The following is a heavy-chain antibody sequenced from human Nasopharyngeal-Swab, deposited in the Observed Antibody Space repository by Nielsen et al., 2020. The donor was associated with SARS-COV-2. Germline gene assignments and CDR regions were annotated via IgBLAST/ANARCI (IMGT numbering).Heavy chain of an antibody. CDR2: ITPFNGNA. Sequence: SVKVSCKASGGTSSNYAISWVRQAPGQALEWMGWITPFNGNAKYAQKFQGRVSITRDGSRTTASLELSSLRPDDTAMYFCASGQCINGVCNPTDGLDVWGQGTSVTVS. D-gene: IGHD2-8*01. CDR1: GGTSSNYA. CDR3: ASGQCINGVCNPTDGLDV. V-gene: IGHV1-45*02. J-gene: IGHJ6*02.